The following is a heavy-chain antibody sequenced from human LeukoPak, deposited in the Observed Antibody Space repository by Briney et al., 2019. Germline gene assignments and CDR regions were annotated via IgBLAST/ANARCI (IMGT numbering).Heavy chain of an antibody. Sequence: GGSLRLSCAASGFTVSNNYMSWVRQAPGKGLEWVSAITGSGDDTYYADSVKGRFTISRDSSRNTLYLQMNSLRAEDTAVYYCAKYTPANYYGSGSLFDYWGQGALVTVSS. V-gene: IGHV3-23*01. CDR2: ITGSGDDT. CDR1: GFTVSNNY. D-gene: IGHD3-10*01. CDR3: AKYTPANYYGSGSLFDY. J-gene: IGHJ4*02.